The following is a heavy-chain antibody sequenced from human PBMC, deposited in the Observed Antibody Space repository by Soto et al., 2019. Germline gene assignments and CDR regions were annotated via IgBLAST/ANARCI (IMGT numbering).Heavy chain of an antibody. CDR1: GYTFTSYG. J-gene: IGHJ4*02. D-gene: IGHD2-2*01. V-gene: IGHV1-18*01. Sequence: QVQLVQSGAEVKKPGASVKVSCKASGYTFTSYGISWVRQAPGQGLEWMGWISAYNGNTNYAQKLQGRVTMTTDTATRTAYMELRSLRSDDTAVYSGARDSRYCSSTSCYGPPQFDYWGQGTLVTVSS. CDR2: ISAYNGNT. CDR3: ARDSRYCSSTSCYGPPQFDY.